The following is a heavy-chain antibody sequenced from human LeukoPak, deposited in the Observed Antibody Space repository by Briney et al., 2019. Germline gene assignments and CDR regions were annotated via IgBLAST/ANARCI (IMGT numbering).Heavy chain of an antibody. D-gene: IGHD3-10*01. CDR2: ITWNSGSI. V-gene: IGHV3-9*01. Sequence: TGGSLRLSFAASGLTFYDYAMHWVRQAPGKGLEWVSGITWNSGSIAYADSVKGRFTISRDNAKNSLYLQVNSLRSEDTALYYCAAGAGITRYWGQGTLVTVSS. CDR3: AAGAGITRY. J-gene: IGHJ4*02. CDR1: GLTFYDYA.